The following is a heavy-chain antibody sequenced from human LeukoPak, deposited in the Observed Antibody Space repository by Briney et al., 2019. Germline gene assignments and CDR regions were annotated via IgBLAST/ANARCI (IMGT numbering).Heavy chain of an antibody. CDR1: GFTFNSYA. J-gene: IGHJ6*03. CDR3: AKDGYSYDYYYYYMDV. V-gene: IGHV3-23*01. CDR2: NSGSGCNT. Sequence: PGGSLRLSCAASGFTFNSYAMSWARQAPGKGLEWVSANSGSGCNTYYADSVKGRFPISRDNYKNTLYLQMNSLRAEGTAVYYCAKDGYSYDYYYYYMDVWGKGTTVTVSS. D-gene: IGHD5-18*01.